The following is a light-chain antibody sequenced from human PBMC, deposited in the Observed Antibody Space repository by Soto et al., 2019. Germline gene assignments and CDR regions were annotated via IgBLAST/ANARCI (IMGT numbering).Light chain of an antibody. J-gene: IGKJ3*01. V-gene: IGKV3-20*01. Sequence: EIVLTQSPGTLSLSPGERATLSCRASQSVSSSYLAWYQQKPGQAPRLLIYGASSRATGIPDRFSGSGSGTDFTLTISRLEPEDFAVYYCQQYGSSPPITFGPGTKVDN. CDR3: QQYGSSPPIT. CDR2: GAS. CDR1: QSVSSSY.